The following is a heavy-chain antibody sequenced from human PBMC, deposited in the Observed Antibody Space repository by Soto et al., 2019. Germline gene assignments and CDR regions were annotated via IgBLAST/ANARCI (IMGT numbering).Heavy chain of an antibody. D-gene: IGHD3-22*01. CDR1: GGSISSYY. CDR3: ASYDSSGRFDY. Sequence: SETLSLTCTVSGGSISSYYWSWVRQPPGKGLEWIGYIYYSGSTNYNPSLKSRVTISVDTPKNQFSLKLSSVTAADTAVYYCASYDSSGRFDYWGQGTLVTVS. V-gene: IGHV4-59*01. J-gene: IGHJ4*02. CDR2: IYYSGST.